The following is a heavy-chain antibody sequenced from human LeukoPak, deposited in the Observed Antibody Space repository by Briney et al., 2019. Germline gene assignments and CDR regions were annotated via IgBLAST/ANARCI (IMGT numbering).Heavy chain of an antibody. CDR2: ISSSSSYI. D-gene: IGHD3-22*01. Sequence: GGSLRLSCAASGFTFSSYSVNWVRQAPGKGLEWVSSISSSSSYIYYADSVKGRFTISRDNAKNSLYLQMNSLRAEDTAVYYCARDDSSGYFDYWGQGTLVTVSS. V-gene: IGHV3-21*01. CDR1: GFTFSSYS. J-gene: IGHJ4*02. CDR3: ARDDSSGYFDY.